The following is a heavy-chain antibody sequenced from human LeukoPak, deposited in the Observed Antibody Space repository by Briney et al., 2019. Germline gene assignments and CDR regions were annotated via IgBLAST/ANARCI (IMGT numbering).Heavy chain of an antibody. CDR2: IYYSGST. Sequence: PSETLSLTCTVSGVSISSSSYYWGWLRQPPGKGLEWIGSIYYSGSTYYNPSLKSRVTISVDTSKNQFSLKLSSVTAADTAVYYCARLSTVTTSFDYWGQGTLVTVSS. D-gene: IGHD4-17*01. J-gene: IGHJ4*02. V-gene: IGHV4-39*01. CDR1: GVSISSSSYY. CDR3: ARLSTVTTSFDY.